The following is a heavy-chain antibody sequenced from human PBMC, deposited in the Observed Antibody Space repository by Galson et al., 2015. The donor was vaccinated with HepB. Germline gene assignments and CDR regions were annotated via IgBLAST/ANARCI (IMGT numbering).Heavy chain of an antibody. V-gene: IGHV4-4*07. CDR3: ARNNHFDF. CDR2: IFSPGSV. D-gene: IGHD1/OR15-1a*01. CDR1: GASITYSY. Sequence: ETLSLTCSVSGASITYSYWSWIRQPAGKGLEWIGRIFSPGSVNYNPSLKSRVTMSVDTSQSRFSLKLTSVTAADTGVYYCARNNHFDFWGQGILVTVSS. J-gene: IGHJ4*02.